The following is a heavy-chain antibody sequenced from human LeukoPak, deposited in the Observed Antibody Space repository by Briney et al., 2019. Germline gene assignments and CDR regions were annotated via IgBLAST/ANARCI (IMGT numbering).Heavy chain of an antibody. CDR3: AKATVGVGATRRGWFDP. J-gene: IGHJ5*02. D-gene: IGHD1-26*01. CDR1: GFTFSSYA. CDR2: ISGSGGST. V-gene: IGHV3-23*01. Sequence: GGSLRLSCAASGFTFSSYAMSWVRQAPGKGLEWVSAISGSGGSTYYADSVKGRFTISRDNSKNTLYLQMNSLRAEDTAVYYCAKATVGVGATRRGWFDPWGQGTLVTLSS.